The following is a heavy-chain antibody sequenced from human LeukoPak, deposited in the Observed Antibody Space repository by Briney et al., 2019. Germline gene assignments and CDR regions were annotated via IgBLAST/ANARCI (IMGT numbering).Heavy chain of an antibody. D-gene: IGHD3-9*01. Sequence: HSGGSLRLSCPASGFTLDDYAMHWVRQAPGKTLKWVSHISGDGGSTYYAATVNSRFTNSRDNRTISLYLKMNSLRTEDTALDYCAKDSRVLTGYYDYYYYGMDVWGQGTTVTVSS. V-gene: IGHV3-43*02. J-gene: IGHJ6*02. CDR2: ISGDGGST. CDR1: GFTLDDYA. CDR3: AKDSRVLTGYYDYYYYGMDV.